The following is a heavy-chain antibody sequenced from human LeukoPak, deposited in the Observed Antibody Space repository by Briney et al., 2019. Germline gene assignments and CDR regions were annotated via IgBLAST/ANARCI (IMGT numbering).Heavy chain of an antibody. V-gene: IGHV3-20*04. CDR2: INWNGGST. J-gene: IGHJ4*02. CDR3: ARDPPIAAAGTEDY. Sequence: PGGSLRLSCAASGFTFDDYGMSWVRQAPGKGLEWVSDINWNGGSTGYADSVKGRFTISRDNAKNSLYLQMNSLRAEDTALYYCARDPPIAAAGTEDYWGQGTPVTVSS. D-gene: IGHD6-13*01. CDR1: GFTFDDYG.